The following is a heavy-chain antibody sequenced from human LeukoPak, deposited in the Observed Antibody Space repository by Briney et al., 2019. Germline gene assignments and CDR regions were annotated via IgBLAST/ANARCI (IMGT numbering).Heavy chain of an antibody. CDR3: AKGVSGYYYFDY. D-gene: IGHD3-22*01. CDR2: ISGSGDTT. Sequence: GGSLRLSCAASGFTFSSYVMSWVRKAPGKGLEWVSAISGSGDTTSYADSVKGRFAISRDNSKNTLFLQMNSLRAEDTAIYYCAKGVSGYYYFDYWGQGTLVTVSS. CDR1: GFTFSSYV. J-gene: IGHJ4*02. V-gene: IGHV3-23*01.